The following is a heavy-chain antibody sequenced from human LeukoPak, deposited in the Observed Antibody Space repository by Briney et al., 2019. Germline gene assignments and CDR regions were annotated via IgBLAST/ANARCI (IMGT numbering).Heavy chain of an antibody. CDR1: GFTFSSYE. CDR2: ISASGSSI. V-gene: IGHV3-48*03. D-gene: IGHD4/OR15-4a*01. Sequence: LGGSLRLSCAASGFTFSSYEMNWVRQAPGKGLEWVSYISASGSSIYYADSVKGRFTISRDNAKNSLYLQMNSLRAEDTAVYYCARDRGTTMVRSFDIWGQGTMVTVSS. CDR3: ARDRGTTMVRSFDI. J-gene: IGHJ3*02.